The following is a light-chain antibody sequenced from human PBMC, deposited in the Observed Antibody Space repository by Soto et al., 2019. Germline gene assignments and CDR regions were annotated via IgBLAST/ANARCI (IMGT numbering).Light chain of an antibody. CDR1: SSDVGGYDY. CDR2: EVT. V-gene: IGLV2-14*01. CDR3: SSYTARITRL. Sequence: QSALTQPASVSGSPGQSITISCTGTSSDVGGYDYVSWYQHHPGRAPELIIYEVTKRPSGVSNRFSGSKSGNTASLTISGLQAEDEADYYCSSYTARITRLFGEGTKLTVL. J-gene: IGLJ2*01.